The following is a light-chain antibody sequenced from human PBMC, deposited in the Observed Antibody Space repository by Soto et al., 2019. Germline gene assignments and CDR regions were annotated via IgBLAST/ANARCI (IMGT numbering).Light chain of an antibody. CDR3: QRYNNWPLT. V-gene: IGKV3-15*01. Sequence: EIVMTQSPATLSVSPGERATLSCRASQSVGSDLAWYQQKPGQAPRPVIYDTSTRATGVPARFSGSRSGTEFTLTINSLQSEDFAVYYCQRYNNWPLTFGGGTKVDIK. CDR2: DTS. CDR1: QSVGSD. J-gene: IGKJ4*01.